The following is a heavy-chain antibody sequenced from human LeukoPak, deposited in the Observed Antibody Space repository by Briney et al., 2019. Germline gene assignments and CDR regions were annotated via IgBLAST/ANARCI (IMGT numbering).Heavy chain of an antibody. D-gene: IGHD3-10*01. CDR1: GYTFTGYY. CDR3: TRDLLGGSGTFDP. CDR2: INPDSGDT. J-gene: IGHJ5*02. V-gene: IGHV1-2*07. Sequence: ASVKVSCKASGYTFTGYYLHWVRQAPGQGLECMGWINPDSGDTNSLHQFQGRITMSRDTSTNTAYMELSRLTSDDTAGYYCTRDLLGGSGTFDPWGQGTLVTVSS.